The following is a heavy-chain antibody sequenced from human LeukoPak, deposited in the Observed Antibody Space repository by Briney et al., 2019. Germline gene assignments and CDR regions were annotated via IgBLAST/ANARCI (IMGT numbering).Heavy chain of an antibody. Sequence: GGSLRLSCAASGFAFSSYAMTWVRQAPGKGLEWVSSIRGSGGSTCYADSVKGRLTVSRDNSKSMVYLQMSSLRAEETAVYYCVRLGVTYSFDYWGQGALVTVSS. CDR2: IRGSGGST. CDR3: VRLGVTYSFDY. CDR1: GFAFSSYA. D-gene: IGHD2-21*02. V-gene: IGHV3-23*01. J-gene: IGHJ4*02.